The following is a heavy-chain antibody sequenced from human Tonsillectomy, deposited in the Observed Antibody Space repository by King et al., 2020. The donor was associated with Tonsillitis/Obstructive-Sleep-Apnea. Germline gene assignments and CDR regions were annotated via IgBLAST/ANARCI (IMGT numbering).Heavy chain of an antibody. CDR3: ARGGGSYYGPIDY. CDR1: GYTFTGNY. D-gene: IGHD1-26*01. CDR2: INPNSGGT. J-gene: IGHJ4*02. Sequence: QLVQSGAEVKKPGASVKVSCKASGYTFTGNYLHWVRQAPGQGLEWVGWINPNSGGTNYAQKFQGRVTMARDTSISTAYMELSRLRSDDTAVYYGARGGGSYYGPIDYCGQGTLFTVSS. V-gene: IGHV1-2*02.